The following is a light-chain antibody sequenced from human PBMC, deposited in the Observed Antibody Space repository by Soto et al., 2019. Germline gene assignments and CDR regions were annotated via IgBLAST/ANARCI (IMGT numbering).Light chain of an antibody. CDR1: QSVGNN. J-gene: IGKJ1*01. CDR3: QHYNYWPPKT. Sequence: EIVMTQSPGARSVSPGEGTTLSCRASQSVGNNLAWYQQKPGQAPRLLIYGSYTRATGIPARFSGSGSGTDFTLTISSLQSEDFAVYYCQHYNYWPPKTFGQGTKVAI. V-gene: IGKV3-15*01. CDR2: GSY.